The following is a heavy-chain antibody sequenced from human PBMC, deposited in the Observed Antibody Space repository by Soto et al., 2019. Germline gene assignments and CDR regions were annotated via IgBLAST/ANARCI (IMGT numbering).Heavy chain of an antibody. Sequence: GASGKVSCKASGGTFSSYTISWVRQAPGQGLEWMGRIIPILGIANYAQKFQGRVTITAAKSTSTADRELGSLGAADVARCDCGRDSGEAEGYNSPLGNFDLWSRGTLVTV. CDR2: IIPILGIA. V-gene: IGHV1-69*04. D-gene: IGHD5-12*01. CDR1: GGTFSSYT. CDR3: GRDSGEAEGYNSPLGNFDL. J-gene: IGHJ2*01.